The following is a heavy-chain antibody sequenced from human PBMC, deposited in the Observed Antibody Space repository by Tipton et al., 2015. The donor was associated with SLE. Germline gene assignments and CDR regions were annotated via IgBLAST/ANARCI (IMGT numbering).Heavy chain of an antibody. D-gene: IGHD6-19*01. J-gene: IGHJ4*02. CDR3: ARGLTGGWYRGLGY. CDR1: GASFNGDH. Sequence: GLVKPSETLSITCSVSGASFNGDHWNWIRQPPGKGLEWIGQSTYSGGPTYNPSLKSRVTISVDTSKNQLSLRLNSVTAADTAVYYCARGLTGGWYRGLGYWGQGTLVTVSS. V-gene: IGHV4-59*01. CDR2: STYSGGP.